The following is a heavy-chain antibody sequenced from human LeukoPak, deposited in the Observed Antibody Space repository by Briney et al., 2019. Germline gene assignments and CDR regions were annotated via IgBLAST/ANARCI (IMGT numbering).Heavy chain of an antibody. D-gene: IGHD2-2*01. CDR1: GYSFTSGHY. CDR2: IYHTGSA. J-gene: IGHJ4*02. CDR3: ARYCTSTTCILRGFDY. V-gene: IGHV4-38-2*01. Sequence: KASETLSLTCSVSGYSFTSGHYWGWIRQPPGKGLEWIANIYHTGSAHYNPSLKSRVTISVDTSKNHFSLKLSSVTAADTAVYYCARYCTSTTCILRGFDYWGQGTLVTVSS.